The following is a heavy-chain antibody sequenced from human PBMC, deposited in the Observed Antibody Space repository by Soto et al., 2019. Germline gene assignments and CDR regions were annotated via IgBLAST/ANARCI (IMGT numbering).Heavy chain of an antibody. CDR2: IYYSGST. CDR3: ARVSHIAAAWNNWFDP. V-gene: IGHV4-31*03. Sequence: SETLSLTCTVSGGSISSGGYYWSWIRQHPGKGLEWIGYIYYSGSTYYNPSLKSRVTISVDTSKNQFSLKLSSVTAADTAVYYCARVSHIAAAWNNWFDPWGQGTLVTVSS. D-gene: IGHD6-13*01. CDR1: GGSISSGGYY. J-gene: IGHJ5*02.